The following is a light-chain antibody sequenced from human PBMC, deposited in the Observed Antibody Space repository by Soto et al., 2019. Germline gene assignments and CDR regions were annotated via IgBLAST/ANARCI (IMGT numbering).Light chain of an antibody. Sequence: EIVLTQSPDTLSLSPGERATLSCRASQDVTSTYLAWYQQKPGQAPRLLIYGASGWARGIAERFSGSGSGTDFTLTISRLEPEDFAVYYCQYYDSSRTFAQGTRVE. V-gene: IGKV3-20*01. CDR1: QDVTSTY. CDR2: GAS. CDR3: QYYDSSRT. J-gene: IGKJ1*01.